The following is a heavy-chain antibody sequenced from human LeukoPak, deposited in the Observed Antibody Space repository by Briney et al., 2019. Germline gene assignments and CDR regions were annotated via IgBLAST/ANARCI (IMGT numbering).Heavy chain of an antibody. CDR1: GGSFSGYY. D-gene: IGHD2-15*01. Sequence: TPSETLSLTCAVYGGSFSGYYWSWIRQPPGKGLEWIGEINHSGSTNYNPPLKSRVTISVDTSKNQFSLKLSSVTAADTAVYYCARGGLAYCSGGSCYDYYDSSGYPNLFDYWGQGTLVTVSS. J-gene: IGHJ4*02. CDR2: INHSGST. V-gene: IGHV4-34*01. CDR3: ARGGLAYCSGGSCYDYYDSSGYPNLFDY.